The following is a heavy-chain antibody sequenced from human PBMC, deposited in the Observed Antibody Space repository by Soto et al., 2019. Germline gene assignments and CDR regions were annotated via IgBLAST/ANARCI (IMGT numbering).Heavy chain of an antibody. CDR2: IYYSGST. D-gene: IGHD5-18*01. Sequence: SETLSLTCTVSGGSISSDYCHWTWLRQGPGKGLEWIGYIYYSGSTNYNPSLKSRVTISVDTSKNQFSLKLSSVTAADTAVYYCARGGYSYGYIPYNWFDPWGQGTLVTV. CDR3: ARGGYSYGYIPYNWFDP. J-gene: IGHJ5*02. V-gene: IGHV4-61*01. CDR1: GGSISSDYCH.